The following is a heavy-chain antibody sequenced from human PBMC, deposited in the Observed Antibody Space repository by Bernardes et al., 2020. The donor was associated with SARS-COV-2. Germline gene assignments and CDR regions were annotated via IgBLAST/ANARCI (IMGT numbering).Heavy chain of an antibody. V-gene: IGHV3-23*01. CDR1: GFNFSIFA. D-gene: IGHD2-21*01. CDR2: IGGGPT. CDR3: AKDHIPFNSRYEPFDF. Sequence: GGSLRLSCTTSGFNFSIFAMGWVRQAPGKGLEWVSSIGGGPTFYADSVKGRFTISRDDSRKTVYLQMTSLRPEDTAVYYCAKDHIPFNSRYEPFDFWGQGTMVTVSS. J-gene: IGHJ3*01.